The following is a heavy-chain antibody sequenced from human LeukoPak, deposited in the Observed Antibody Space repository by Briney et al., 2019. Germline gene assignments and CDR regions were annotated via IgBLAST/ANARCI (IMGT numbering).Heavy chain of an antibody. Sequence: GGSLRLSCAASGFTFQTYNINWVRQTPGRGLEWISSLSGSGTTIYYADSVKGRFTISRDNAKNSLYLQMNSLRAEDTAVYYCAELGITMIGGVWGKGTTVTISS. D-gene: IGHD3-10*02. CDR2: LSGSGTTI. CDR1: GFTFQTYN. CDR3: AELGITMIGGV. V-gene: IGHV3-48*03. J-gene: IGHJ6*04.